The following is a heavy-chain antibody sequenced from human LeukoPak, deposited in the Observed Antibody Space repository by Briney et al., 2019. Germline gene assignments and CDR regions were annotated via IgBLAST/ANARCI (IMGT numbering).Heavy chain of an antibody. CDR3: ARDRSSGWTGVDY. CDR2: ISSSSSYI. V-gene: IGHV3-21*01. D-gene: IGHD6-19*01. CDR1: GFTFSSYS. Sequence: GGSLRLSCAASGFTFSSYSMNWVRQAPGKGLEWVSSISSSSSYIYYADSVKGRFTISRDNAKNSLYLRMNSLRAEDTAVYYCARDRSSGWTGVDYWGQGTLVTVSS. J-gene: IGHJ4*02.